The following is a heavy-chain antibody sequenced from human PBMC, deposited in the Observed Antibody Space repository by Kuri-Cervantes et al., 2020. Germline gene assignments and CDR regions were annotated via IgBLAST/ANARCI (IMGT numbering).Heavy chain of an antibody. Sequence: ESLKISWTVPGGSISSSSYYGGWIRQPPGTGLEWIGSIYYSGGTYYNPSLKSRVTISVDTSKNQFSLKLSSVTAEDTAVYYCARDDSSGFTRYYYYGMDVWGQGTTVTVSS. CDR1: GGSISSSSYY. J-gene: IGHJ6*02. D-gene: IGHD3-22*01. CDR3: ARDDSSGFTRYYYYGMDV. CDR2: IYYSGGT. V-gene: IGHV4-39*02.